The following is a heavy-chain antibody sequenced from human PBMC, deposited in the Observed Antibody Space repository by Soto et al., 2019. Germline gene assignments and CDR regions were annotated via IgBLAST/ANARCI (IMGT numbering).Heavy chain of an antibody. CDR3: TIEGAHPRPDFHY. Sequence: PGWALRLSCAASGFTFSDRYMDLVRQAPGKGLEWVGRTKNKANSYTTEYAASVKGRFTISRDDSRNSVYLQMNSLKTDDTAVYYFTIEGAHPRPDFHYPGEGTLVTLS. V-gene: IGHV3-72*01. D-gene: IGHD3-16*01. CDR1: GFTFSDRY. CDR2: TKNKANSYTT. J-gene: IGHJ4*02.